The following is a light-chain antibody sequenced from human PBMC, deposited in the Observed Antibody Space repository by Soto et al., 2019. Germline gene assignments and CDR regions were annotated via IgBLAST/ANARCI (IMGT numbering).Light chain of an antibody. J-gene: IGKJ1*01. CDR1: QSVSSSY. Sequence: IVLTHSPGTLCFSPWERATLSFRASQSVSSSYLAWYQQKPGQAPRLLIYGASSRATGIPDRFSGSGSGTDFTLTISRLEPEDFAVYYCQQYGSSPTTFGQGTKVDIK. CDR2: GAS. V-gene: IGKV3-20*01. CDR3: QQYGSSPTT.